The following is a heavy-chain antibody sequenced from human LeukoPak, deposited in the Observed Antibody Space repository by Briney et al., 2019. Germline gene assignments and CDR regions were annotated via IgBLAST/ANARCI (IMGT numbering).Heavy chain of an antibody. D-gene: IGHD2-2*01. CDR2: ISVYNGNT. CDR1: GYAFTNYA. J-gene: IGHJ4*02. CDR3: AREYCSSATCRHFDY. Sequence: ASVKVSCKASGYAFTNYAISWVRQAPGQGLEWMGWISVYNGNTNYAQKLQGRVTMTADTSTTTAYMELRSLRSDDTAVYYCAREYCSSATCRHFDYWGQGALVTVSS. V-gene: IGHV1-18*01.